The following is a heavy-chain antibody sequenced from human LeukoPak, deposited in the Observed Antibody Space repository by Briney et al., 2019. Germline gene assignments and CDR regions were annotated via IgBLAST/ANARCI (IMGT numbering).Heavy chain of an antibody. V-gene: IGHV3-9*01. CDR1: GFTFDDYA. J-gene: IGHJ6*03. CDR3: AKGAADYYYYYMDV. D-gene: IGHD6-13*01. Sequence: GGSLRLSCAASGFTFDDYAMHWVRQAPGKGLERVSGISWNSGSIGYADSVKGRFTISRDNAKNSLYLQMNSLRAEDTALYYCAKGAADYYYYYMDVWGKGTTVTVSS. CDR2: ISWNSGSI.